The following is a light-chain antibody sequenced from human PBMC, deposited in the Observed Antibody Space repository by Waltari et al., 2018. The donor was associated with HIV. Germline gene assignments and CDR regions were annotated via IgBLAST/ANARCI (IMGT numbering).Light chain of an antibody. V-gene: IGLV2-8*01. CDR1: TSDIGGYKY. Sequence: QSALTQPPSASGSPGQSVTISCTGTTSDIGGYKYFSWYQQHPGEDPRLIIYDVTKRTSGVPDRFSGSKSGNTASLTVSGLQAEDEADYYCNSYAGNTKSYVFGTGTKVTVL. CDR3: NSYAGNTKSYV. CDR2: DVT. J-gene: IGLJ1*01.